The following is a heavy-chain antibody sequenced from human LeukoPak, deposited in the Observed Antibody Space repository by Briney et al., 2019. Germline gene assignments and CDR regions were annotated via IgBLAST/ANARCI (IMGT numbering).Heavy chain of an antibody. V-gene: IGHV3-23*01. Sequence: QPGGSLRLSCAASGFTFSSYAMSWVRQAPGKGLEWVSAISGSGGSTYYADSVKGRFTISRDNSKNTLYLQMNSLRAEDTAVYYCAKVGGGYCSGGSCYPVWYFDYWGQGTLVTVSS. CDR1: GFTFSSYA. CDR2: ISGSGGST. CDR3: AKVGGGYCSGGSCYPVWYFDY. J-gene: IGHJ4*02. D-gene: IGHD2-15*01.